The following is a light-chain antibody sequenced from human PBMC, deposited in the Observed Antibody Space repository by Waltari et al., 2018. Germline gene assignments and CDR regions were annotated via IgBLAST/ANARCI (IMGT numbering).Light chain of an antibody. CDR3: LQRSNWPYT. V-gene: IGKV3-11*01. J-gene: IGKJ2*01. CDR2: DAS. Sequence: EIVLTQSPATLSLSPGERATLSCRASQTVRGFLAWYQQKPGQAPRLLIVDASSSAPGIPAKFRGSGSGTDFTLTVSNLEPEDFAVYYCLQRSNWPYTFGQGTRVEIK. CDR1: QTVRGF.